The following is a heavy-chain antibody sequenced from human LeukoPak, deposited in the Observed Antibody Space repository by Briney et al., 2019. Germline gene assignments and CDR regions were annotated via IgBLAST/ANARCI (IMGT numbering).Heavy chain of an antibody. V-gene: IGHV4-34*01. CDR2: INHSRST. CDR3: ARERIQLWFGRVYYFDY. D-gene: IGHD5-18*01. J-gene: IGHJ4*02. Sequence: AETLSLTCAVYGGSFSGYYWSWIRQPPGKGLEWIWEINHSRSTNYNPSPKRRVTISVNTSKNQLSLKLSSVTAADTAVYYCARERIQLWFGRVYYFDYWGQGNLVTVSS. CDR1: GGSFSGYY.